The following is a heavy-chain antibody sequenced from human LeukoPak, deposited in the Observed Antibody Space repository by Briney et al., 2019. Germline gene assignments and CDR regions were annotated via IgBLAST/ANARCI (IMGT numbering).Heavy chain of an antibody. Sequence: PGGSLRLSCVASGFTFSSYGMHWVRQAPGKGLEWVAFIRFDGSNKYHVDSVKGRFTISRDNSKNTLYLQMNSLRAEDTAVYYCARGPSIAGRLMVDQFDPWGQGTLVTVSS. D-gene: IGHD6-6*01. V-gene: IGHV3-30*02. CDR3: ARGPSIAGRLMVDQFDP. CDR1: GFTFSSYG. J-gene: IGHJ5*02. CDR2: IRFDGSNK.